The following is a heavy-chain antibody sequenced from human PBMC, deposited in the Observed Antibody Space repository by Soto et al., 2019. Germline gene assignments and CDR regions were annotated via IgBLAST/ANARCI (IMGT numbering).Heavy chain of an antibody. Sequence: SETLSLTCIVSGGSISSSSYYWGWIHQPPGKGLEWMGSVYHSGNTHNNPSLKSRATVSVDLSKNQFSLKLTSVTAADTAVYYCARVVVVAAREGYDAFDIWGQGTMVTVSS. V-gene: IGHV4-39*01. CDR2: VYHSGNT. J-gene: IGHJ3*02. CDR1: GGSISSSSYY. CDR3: ARVVVVAAREGYDAFDI. D-gene: IGHD2-15*01.